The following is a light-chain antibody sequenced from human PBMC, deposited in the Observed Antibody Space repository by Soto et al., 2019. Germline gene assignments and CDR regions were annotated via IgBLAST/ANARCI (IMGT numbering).Light chain of an antibody. V-gene: IGLV1-44*01. CDR3: AAWDDSLSGYV. J-gene: IGLJ1*01. Sequence: QSVLTQPPSASATPGQRVTISCSGSSSNIGSNAVTWHQQLPGTAPQLLIYGNNQRPSGVPDRFSGSKSGTSASLAISALQSEDEADYYCAAWDDSLSGYVFGTGTKVTVL. CDR1: SSNIGSNA. CDR2: GNN.